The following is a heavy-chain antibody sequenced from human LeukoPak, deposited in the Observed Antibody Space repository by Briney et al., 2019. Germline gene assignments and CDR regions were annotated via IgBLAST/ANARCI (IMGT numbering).Heavy chain of an antibody. D-gene: IGHD3-10*01. Sequence: GGSLRLSCAASGFTFSSYGMHWVRQAPGKGLEWVAVISYDGSNKYYADSVKGRFTISRDNSKNTLYLQMNSLRAEDTAVYYCARGITYYGLLGYYFDYWGQGTLVIVSS. CDR1: GFTFSSYG. CDR3: ARGITYYGLLGYYFDY. J-gene: IGHJ4*02. V-gene: IGHV3-30*03. CDR2: ISYDGSNK.